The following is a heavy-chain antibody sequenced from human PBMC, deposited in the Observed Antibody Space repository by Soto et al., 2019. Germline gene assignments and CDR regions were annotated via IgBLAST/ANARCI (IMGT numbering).Heavy chain of an antibody. CDR3: VRSEYCGSDCYYPFDY. CDR1: GFTFRTYK. J-gene: IGHJ4*02. V-gene: IGHV3-48*02. D-gene: IGHD2-21*02. CDR2: IISSPPTV. Sequence: EAQLMESGGGLVQPGGSLRLSCVASGFTFRTYKMNWVRQAPGKGLELISYIISSPPTVSYADSVKGRFTISRDNAKNSLFLQMNSLRDEDTAVYYCVRSEYCGSDCYYPFDYWGQGTLVTVSS.